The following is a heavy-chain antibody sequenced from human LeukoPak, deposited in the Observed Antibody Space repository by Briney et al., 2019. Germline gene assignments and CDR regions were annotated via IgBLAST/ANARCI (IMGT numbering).Heavy chain of an antibody. CDR2: IYHSGTT. V-gene: IGHV4-4*02. D-gene: IGHD2-2*02. CDR1: GGSISSSNW. J-gene: IGHJ4*02. Sequence: SETLSLTCAVSGGSISSSNWWSWVRQPPGKGLEWIGEIYHSGTTNYNPSLKSRVTMSVDKSKNQFSLKLSPVTAADTAVYYCASRTGYCSSTSCYSFDSWGQGTLVTVSS. CDR3: ASRTGYCSSTSCYSFDS.